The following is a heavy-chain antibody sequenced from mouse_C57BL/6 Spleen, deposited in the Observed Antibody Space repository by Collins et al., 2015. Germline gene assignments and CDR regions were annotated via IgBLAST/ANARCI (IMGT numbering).Heavy chain of an antibody. CDR3: ARPDSSGYYYAMDY. CDR2: IYPRSGNT. Sequence: QVQLQQSGAELARPGASVKLSCKASGYTFTSYGISWVKQRTGQGLEWIGEIYPRSGNTYYNEKFKGKATLTADKSSSTAYMELRSLTSEDSAVYFCARPDSSGYYYAMDYWGQGTSVTVSS. J-gene: IGHJ4*01. CDR1: GYTFTSYG. D-gene: IGHD3-2*02. V-gene: IGHV1-81*01.